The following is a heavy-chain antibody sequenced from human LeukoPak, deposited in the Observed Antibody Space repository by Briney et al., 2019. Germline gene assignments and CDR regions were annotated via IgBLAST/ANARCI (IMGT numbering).Heavy chain of an antibody. CDR3: ARGSEVGGTEKNALDI. CDR2: INPNSVVT. V-gene: IGHV1-2*02. Sequence: ASVKVSCKTSGYTFTDYYIHWVRQAPGQGLEWMGWINPNSVVTRYAQKFQDRVTMTRDTSITTAYMELSGLRSDDTALYYCARGSEVGGTEKNALDIWGQGTMVIVSS. D-gene: IGHD1-26*01. J-gene: IGHJ3*02. CDR1: GYTFTDYY.